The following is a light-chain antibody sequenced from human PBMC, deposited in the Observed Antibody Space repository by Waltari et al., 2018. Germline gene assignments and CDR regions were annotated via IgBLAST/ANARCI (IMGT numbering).Light chain of an antibody. CDR2: KAS. CDR1: QSISSW. Sequence: DIQMTQSTSTLSASVGDRVTITCRASQSISSWLAWYQQKPGKAPNLLIYKASSLEGGVPSRFSGSGSGTEFTLTISSLQPDDFASYYCQQYNRYPITFGGGTKVEIK. CDR3: QQYNRYPIT. J-gene: IGKJ4*01. V-gene: IGKV1-5*03.